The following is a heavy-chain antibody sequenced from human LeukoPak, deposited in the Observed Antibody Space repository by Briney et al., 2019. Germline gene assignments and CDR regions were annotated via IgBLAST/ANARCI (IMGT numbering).Heavy chain of an antibody. CDR1: GYTFTRYY. CDR3: ARGLKSCYYGSGSYFCYYYYYMDV. Sequence: GASVKVSCKAFGYTFTRYYMHWVRQAPGQGPEWMGVISPSGGSTTYAQKFQGRVTMTRDTSTSTVYMELSSLRSEDTAVYYCARGLKSCYYGSGSYFCYYYYYMDVWGKGTTVTISS. J-gene: IGHJ6*03. CDR2: ISPSGGST. V-gene: IGHV1-46*01. D-gene: IGHD3-10*01.